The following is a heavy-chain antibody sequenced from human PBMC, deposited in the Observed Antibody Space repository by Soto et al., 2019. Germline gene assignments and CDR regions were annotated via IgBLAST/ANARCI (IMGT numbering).Heavy chain of an antibody. CDR2: VNPYNGNT. CDR3: ARDAAVGLFDY. V-gene: IGHV1-18*01. J-gene: IGHJ4*02. Sequence: QVQLVQSGAEVKKPGASVKVSCKASGYTFTSYGISWVRQAPGQGLEWMGWVNPYNGNTKYAQKLQGRVTMTTNTSTSTAYMELRSLRSDDTAVYYCARDAAVGLFDYWGQGTLVTVSS. D-gene: IGHD1-26*01. CDR1: GYTFTSYG.